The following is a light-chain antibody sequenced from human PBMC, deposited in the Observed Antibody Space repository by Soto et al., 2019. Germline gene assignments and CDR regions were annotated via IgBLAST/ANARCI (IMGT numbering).Light chain of an antibody. J-gene: IGLJ3*02. CDR3: SSWTSSSTQV. Sequence: QSVLAQPASVSGSLGQSITISCTGTSSDVGGYNFVSWYQQNPGKAPKLMIYEVNNRPSGVSNRFSGSKSGNTASLTISGLQAEDEADYYCSSWTSSSTQVLGGGTKLTVL. V-gene: IGLV2-14*01. CDR1: SSDVGGYNF. CDR2: EVN.